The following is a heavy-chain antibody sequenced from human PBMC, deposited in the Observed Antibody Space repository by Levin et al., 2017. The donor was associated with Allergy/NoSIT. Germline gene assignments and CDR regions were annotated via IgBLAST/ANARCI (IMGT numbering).Heavy chain of an antibody. CDR1: GFTFSSYE. CDR3: ARQLGNFWSGYNYFDY. Sequence: PGGSLRLSCAASGFTFSSYEMNWVRQAPGKGLEWVSYISSSGSTIYYADSVKGRFTISGDNAKNSLYLQMNSLRAEDTAVYYCARQLGNFWSGYNYFDYWGQGTLVTVSS. V-gene: IGHV3-48*03. CDR2: ISSSGSTI. D-gene: IGHD3-3*01. J-gene: IGHJ4*02.